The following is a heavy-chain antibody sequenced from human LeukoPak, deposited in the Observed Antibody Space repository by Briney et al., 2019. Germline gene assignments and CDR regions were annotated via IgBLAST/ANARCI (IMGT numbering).Heavy chain of an antibody. D-gene: IGHD5-18*01. CDR3: ARDWSSSYGLGYFDY. CDR2: IKQDGSEK. J-gene: IGHJ4*02. CDR1: GFTFSSYW. V-gene: IGHV3-7*01. Sequence: GGSLRLSCAASGFTFSSYWMSWVRQAPGKGLEWVANIKQDGSEKYYVDSVKGRFTISRDNSKNTLYLQMNSLRAEDTAVYYCARDWSSSYGLGYFDYWGQGTLVTVSS.